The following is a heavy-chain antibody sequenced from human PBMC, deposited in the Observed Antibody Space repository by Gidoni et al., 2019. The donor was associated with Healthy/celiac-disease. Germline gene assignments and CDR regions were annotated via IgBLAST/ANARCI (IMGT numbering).Heavy chain of an antibody. Sequence: EVQLVESGGGLVQPGRSLRLPCAPSGFTFDDYAMHWGRQAPGKGLGWVSGISWNSGSIGYADSVKGRFTISRDNAKNSLYLQMNSLRAEDTALYYCAKDASLYGDYYAYYFDYWGQGTLVTVSS. CDR3: AKDASLYGDYYAYYFDY. V-gene: IGHV3-9*01. CDR2: ISWNSGSI. D-gene: IGHD4-17*01. CDR1: GFTFDDYA. J-gene: IGHJ4*02.